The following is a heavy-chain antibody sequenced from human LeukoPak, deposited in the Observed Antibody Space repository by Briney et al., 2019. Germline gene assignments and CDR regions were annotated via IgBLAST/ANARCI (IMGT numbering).Heavy chain of an antibody. CDR2: ISGSGGST. CDR3: VRKGLNYYGSGSYYNVFDY. Sequence: GGSLRLSCAASGFTFSSYAMSWVRQAPGKGLEWVSAISGSGGSTYYADPVKGRFTISRDNSKNTLYLQMNSLRAEDTAVYYCVRKGLNYYGSGSYYNVFDYWGQGTLVTVSS. V-gene: IGHV3-23*01. D-gene: IGHD3-10*01. CDR1: GFTFSSYA. J-gene: IGHJ4*02.